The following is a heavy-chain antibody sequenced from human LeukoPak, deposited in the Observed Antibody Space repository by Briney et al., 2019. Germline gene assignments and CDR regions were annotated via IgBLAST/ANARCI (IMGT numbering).Heavy chain of an antibody. Sequence: GGSLRLSCAASGFTFSSYAMSWVRQAPGKGLEWVSAISGSGGSTYYADSVKGRFTISRDNSKNTLYLQMNSLRAEDTALYYCAKSSYYDTSGSYREYYFDYWGQGALVTVSS. V-gene: IGHV3-23*01. CDR2: ISGSGGST. D-gene: IGHD3-22*01. J-gene: IGHJ4*02. CDR1: GFTFSSYA. CDR3: AKSSYYDTSGSYREYYFDY.